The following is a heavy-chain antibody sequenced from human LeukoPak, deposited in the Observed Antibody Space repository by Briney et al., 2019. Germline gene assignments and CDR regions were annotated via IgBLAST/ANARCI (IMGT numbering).Heavy chain of an antibody. J-gene: IGHJ4*02. CDR2: ISYDGSNK. V-gene: IGHV3-30*18. D-gene: IGHD1-26*01. Sequence: GGSLRLSCAASGFTFSSYGIHWVRQAPGKGLEWLAVISYDGSNKYYADSVKGRFTISRDNPKNTLYLEMNSLRAEDTAVYCCAKRGGSYFDYWGQGTLVTVSS. CDR1: GFTFSSYG. CDR3: AKRGGSYFDY.